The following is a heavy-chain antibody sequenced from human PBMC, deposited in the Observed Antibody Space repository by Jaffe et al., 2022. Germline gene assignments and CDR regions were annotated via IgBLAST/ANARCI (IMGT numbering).Heavy chain of an antibody. CDR3: TRHQDDFWSGYYSAGHSFDY. D-gene: IGHD3-3*01. Sequence: EVQLVESGGGLVQPGGSLKLSCAASGFTFSGSAMHWVRQASGKGLEWVGRIRSKANSYATAYAASVKGRFTISRDDSKNTAYLQMNSLKTEDTAVYYCTRHQDDFWSGYYSAGHSFDYWGQGTLVTVSS. CDR2: IRSKANSYAT. CDR1: GFTFSGSA. J-gene: IGHJ4*02. V-gene: IGHV3-73*02.